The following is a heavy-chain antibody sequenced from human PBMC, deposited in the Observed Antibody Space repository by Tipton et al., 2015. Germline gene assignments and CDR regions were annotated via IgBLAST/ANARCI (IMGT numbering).Heavy chain of an antibody. V-gene: IGHV4-38-2*01. J-gene: IGHJ4*02. D-gene: IGHD3-3*01. CDR3: ASSHYPFWSGYYGSFDC. CDR2: ISHGGNT. Sequence: TLSLTCAVSAYSISTDYYWVWIRQPPGKGLEWIGTISHGGNTFYNPSLKSRVTMSRDTSKNQFSLTLNSVTAADTAVYYCASSHYPFWSGYYGSFDCRGQGSLVTVSS. CDR1: AYSISTDYY.